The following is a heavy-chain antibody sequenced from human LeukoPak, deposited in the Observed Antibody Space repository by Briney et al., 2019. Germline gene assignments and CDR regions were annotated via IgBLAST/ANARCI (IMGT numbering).Heavy chain of an antibody. CDR3: ARGMTGNWYYFDY. CDR2: IYHSGYT. CDR1: GGSISTTNC. V-gene: IGHV4-4*02. J-gene: IGHJ4*02. D-gene: IGHD1-14*01. Sequence: SETLSLTCAVSGGSISTTNCWSWVRQPPGKGLECIGEIYHSGYTNYNPSLKSRVTISVDKSKNQFSLKLNSAPAADTSVYYCARGMTGNWYYFDYWGQGTLVTVSS.